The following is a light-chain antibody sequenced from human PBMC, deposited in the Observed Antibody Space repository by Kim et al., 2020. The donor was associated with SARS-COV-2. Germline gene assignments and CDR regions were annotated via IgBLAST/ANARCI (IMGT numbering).Light chain of an antibody. CDR1: TGDVISGHY. CDR3: CLSYNFAYMV. V-gene: IGLV7-46*01. Sequence: GGPVTLTCGSSTGDVISGHYPYWFQQKPGQAPRTLIYDTTNKHSWTPARFSGSLLGGKAALTLSGAQPEDEADYYCCLSYNFAYMVFGGGTKLTVL. CDR2: DTT. J-gene: IGLJ2*01.